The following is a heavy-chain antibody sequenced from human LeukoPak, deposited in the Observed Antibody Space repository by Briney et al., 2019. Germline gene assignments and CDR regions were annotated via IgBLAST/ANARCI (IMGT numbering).Heavy chain of an antibody. V-gene: IGHV4-59*02. J-gene: IGHJ3*02. Sequence: SETLSLTCSVSGDSVSSHYWNWIRQPPGKGLEWIGFVHYSGSTAYNPSLKSRVTISLDTSDNQFSLKLSSVTAADTAVYYCARPRGYSYNDAFDIWGQGTMVTVSS. CDR2: VHYSGST. CDR1: GDSVSSHY. CDR3: ARPRGYSYNDAFDI. D-gene: IGHD5-18*01.